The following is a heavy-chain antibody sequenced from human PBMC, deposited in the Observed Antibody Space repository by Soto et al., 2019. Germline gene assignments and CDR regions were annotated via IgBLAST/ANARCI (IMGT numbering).Heavy chain of an antibody. V-gene: IGHV3-48*02. CDR3: ARVHPAGGYCSGGSCPDDWFDP. CDR2: ISSSSSTI. CDR1: GFTFSSYS. J-gene: IGHJ5*02. Sequence: EVQLVESGGGLVQPGGSLRLSCAASGFTFSSYSMNWVRQAPGKGLEWVSYISSSSSTIYYADSVKGRFTISRDNAKNSLYLQMNSLRDEDTAVYYCARVHPAGGYCSGGSCPDDWFDPWGQGTLVTVSS. D-gene: IGHD2-15*01.